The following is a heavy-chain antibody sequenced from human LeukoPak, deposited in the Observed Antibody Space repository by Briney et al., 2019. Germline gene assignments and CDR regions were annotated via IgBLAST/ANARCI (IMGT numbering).Heavy chain of an antibody. V-gene: IGHV3-72*01. CDR2: TGNKANSYTT. J-gene: IGHJ6*02. CDR3: ARGGYSSSSFYGMDV. Sequence: GGSLRLSCAASGFTFSDHYMDWVRQAPGQGLEEVGQTGNKANSYTTEYAASVKGRFTISRDDSKNSLYLQMNSLKTEDTAVYYCARGGYSSSSFYGMDVWGQGTTVTVSS. D-gene: IGHD6-6*01. CDR1: GFTFSDHY.